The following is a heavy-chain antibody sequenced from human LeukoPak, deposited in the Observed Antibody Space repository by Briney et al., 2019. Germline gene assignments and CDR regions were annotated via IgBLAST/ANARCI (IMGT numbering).Heavy chain of an antibody. CDR3: ARWVESSGWPRAFDI. V-gene: IGHV4-59*01. CDR1: GGSISSYY. D-gene: IGHD6-19*01. Sequence: SETLSLTCTVSGGSISSYYWSWIRQPPGKGLEWIGYTYYSGSTNYNPSLKSRVTISVDTSKNQFSLKLSSVTAADTAVYYCARWVESSGWPRAFDIWGQGTMVTVSS. CDR2: TYYSGST. J-gene: IGHJ3*02.